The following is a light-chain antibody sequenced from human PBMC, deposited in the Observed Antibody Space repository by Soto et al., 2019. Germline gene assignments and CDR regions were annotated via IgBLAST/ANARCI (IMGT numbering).Light chain of an antibody. J-gene: IGLJ1*01. Sequence: QSALTQPPSASGSPGQSVTISCTGTSSDVGGYNYVSWYQQHPGKAPKLMIYEVSKRPSGVPDRFSGSKSGNTAYLTVSGLQADDEAAYYCSSYAGSNNYVFGPGTKVTVL. CDR3: SSYAGSNNYV. CDR2: EVS. V-gene: IGLV2-8*01. CDR1: SSDVGGYNY.